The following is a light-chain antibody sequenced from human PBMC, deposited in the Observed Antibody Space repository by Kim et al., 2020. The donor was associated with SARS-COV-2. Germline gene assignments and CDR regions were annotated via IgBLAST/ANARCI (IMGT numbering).Light chain of an antibody. J-gene: IGKJ5*01. V-gene: IGKV3-11*01. CDR2: DAS. Sequence: LSPGERANPSCRASQSVRSYLAWYQQKPGQAPRLLIYDASNRATGIPARFSGSGSGTDFTLTISSLEPEDFAVYYCQQRSNWPITFGQGTRLEIK. CDR1: QSVRSY. CDR3: QQRSNWPIT.